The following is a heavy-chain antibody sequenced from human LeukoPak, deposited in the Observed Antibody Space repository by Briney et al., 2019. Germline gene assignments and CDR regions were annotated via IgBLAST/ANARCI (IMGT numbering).Heavy chain of an antibody. CDR1: GFTFSNYA. CDR2: ISYDGSNK. CDR3: VRDDYGDYGLLDY. J-gene: IGHJ4*02. V-gene: IGHV3-30-3*01. Sequence: GGSLRLSCAASGFTFSNYAMHWVRQAPGKGLEWVTVISYDGSNKHYADSVKGRFTISRDNSKNTLYLQMNSLRAEDTAVYYCVRDDYGDYGLLDYWGQGTLVTVSS. D-gene: IGHD4-17*01.